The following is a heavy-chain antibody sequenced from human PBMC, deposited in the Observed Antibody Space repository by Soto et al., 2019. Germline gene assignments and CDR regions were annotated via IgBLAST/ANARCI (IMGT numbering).Heavy chain of an antibody. J-gene: IGHJ4*02. CDR2: IYYSGST. CDR3: ARRYSSSFDY. V-gene: IGHV4-59*08. CDR1: GGSISSYD. Sequence: SGTLSLTCTVSGGSISSYDWSWIRQPPGKGLEWIGYIYYSGSTNYNPSLKSRVTISVDTSKNQFSLKLSSVTAADTAVYYCARRYSSSFDYWGQGTLVTVSS. D-gene: IGHD6-13*01.